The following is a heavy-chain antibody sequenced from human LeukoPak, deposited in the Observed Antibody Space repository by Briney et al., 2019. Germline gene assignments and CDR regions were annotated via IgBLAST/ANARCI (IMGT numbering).Heavy chain of an antibody. D-gene: IGHD4-17*01. CDR1: GFTFRSFD. CDR2: IQYDGRDT. V-gene: IGHV3-33*01. J-gene: IGHJ4*02. Sequence: PGGSLRLSCVASGFTFRSFDMPWVRQAPGQGLEWVAAIQYDGRDTDYADSVKGRFTISRDNSKDTLYLEMDSLRDEDTALYYCARQRDYGDYYFDYWGQGTLVTVSS. CDR3: ARQRDYGDYYFDY.